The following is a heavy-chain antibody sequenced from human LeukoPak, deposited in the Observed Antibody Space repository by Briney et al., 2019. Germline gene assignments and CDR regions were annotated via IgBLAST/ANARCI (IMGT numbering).Heavy chain of an antibody. D-gene: IGHD3-22*01. Sequence: GGSLRLSCAASGFTFSSHAMSWVRQAPRKGLARVSAISGRGANTYYADSAKGRFTISRDNSKNTLYLQMNSLRAEDTAIYDCVKDMEYYYDSSDYSPYYSYYMDVWGKGTTVTVSS. V-gene: IGHV3-23*01. CDR1: GFTFSSHA. J-gene: IGHJ6*03. CDR3: VKDMEYYYDSSDYSPYYSYYMDV. CDR2: ISGRGANT.